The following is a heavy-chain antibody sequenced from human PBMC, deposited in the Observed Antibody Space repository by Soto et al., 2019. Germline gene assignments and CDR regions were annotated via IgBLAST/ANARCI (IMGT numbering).Heavy chain of an antibody. V-gene: IGHV1-69*12. CDR2: IIPIFGTA. J-gene: IGHJ4*02. CDR1: GGTFISYA. CDR3: ARDSSSYYDSSGYYYADYFDY. Sequence: QVQLVQSGAEVKKPGSSVKVCCKASGGTFISYAISWVRQAPGQGLEWMGGIIPIFGTANYAQKFQGRVTITADESTSTAYMELSSLRSEDTAVYYCARDSSSYYDSSGYYYADYFDYWGQGTLVTVSS. D-gene: IGHD3-22*01.